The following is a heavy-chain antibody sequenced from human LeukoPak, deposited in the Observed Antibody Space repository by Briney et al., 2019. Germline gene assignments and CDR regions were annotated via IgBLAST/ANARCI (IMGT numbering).Heavy chain of an antibody. J-gene: IGHJ2*01. V-gene: IGHV3-33*01. CDR2: IWYDGSDK. CDR1: GFTFSSYG. CDR3: ARGKGLTAAGTGAWYFDL. D-gene: IGHD6-13*01. Sequence: PGGSLRLSCAASGFTFSSYGMHWVRQAPGKGLEWVAVIWYDGSDKYYADSVKGRCTISRDNSKNTLYLQMNSLRAEDTAVYYCARGKGLTAAGTGAWYFDLWGRGTLVTVSS.